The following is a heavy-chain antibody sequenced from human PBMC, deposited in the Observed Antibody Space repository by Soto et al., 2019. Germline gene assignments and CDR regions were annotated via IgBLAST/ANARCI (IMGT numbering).Heavy chain of an antibody. Sequence: ASVKVSCKASGYTFTGYYMHWVRQAPGQGLEWMGWINPNSGGTNYAQKFQGRVTMTRDTSISTAYMELSRLRSDDTAVYYCAREVFVRVKKKKNYYYFDYWGQGTLVTVSS. CDR2: INPNSGGT. CDR1: GYTFTGYY. CDR3: AREVFVRVKKKKNYYYFDY. J-gene: IGHJ4*02. D-gene: IGHD1-7*01. V-gene: IGHV1-2*02.